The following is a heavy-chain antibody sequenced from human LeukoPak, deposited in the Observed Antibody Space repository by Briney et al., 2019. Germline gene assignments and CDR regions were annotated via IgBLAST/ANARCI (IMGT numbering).Heavy chain of an antibody. CDR2: ISGSGGST. CDR1: GFTFSSYA. V-gene: IGHV3-23*01. Sequence: PGGSLRLSCAASGFTFSSYAMSWVRQAPGKGLEWVSAISGSGGSTYYAGSVKGRFTISRDNSKNTLYLLMNSLRAEDTAVYYCARGFVGKEWQRFVEIDYWGQGTLVTVSS. D-gene: IGHD5-12*01. CDR3: ARGFVGKEWQRFVEIDY. J-gene: IGHJ4*02.